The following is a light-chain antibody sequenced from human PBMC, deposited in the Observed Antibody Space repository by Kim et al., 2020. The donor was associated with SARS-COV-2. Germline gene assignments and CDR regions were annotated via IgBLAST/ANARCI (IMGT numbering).Light chain of an antibody. CDR1: NNVEIN. V-gene: IGKV3-11*01. J-gene: IGKJ4*01. CDR3: QQRGNWPPALT. Sequence: PGESATPSGKASNNVEINLAWYQQTPGQAPRLLIYDAAIRAAGIPDRFSARGSGTDFTLTIGSLAPEDFAVYYCQQRGNWPPALTFGGGTKVDIK. CDR2: DAA.